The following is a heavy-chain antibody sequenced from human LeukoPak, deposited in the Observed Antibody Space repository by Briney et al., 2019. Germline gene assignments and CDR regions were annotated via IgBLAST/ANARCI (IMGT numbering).Heavy chain of an antibody. CDR1: GFTFSSYG. V-gene: IGHV3-33*01. D-gene: IGHD3-22*01. CDR2: IWYDGSNK. CDR3: ARDQYYYDSSGYYKD. Sequence: GGSLRLSCAASGFTFSSYGMHRVRQAPGKGLEWVAVIWYDGSNKYYADSVKGRFTISRDNSKNTLYLQMNSLRAEDTAVYYCARDQYYYDSSGYYKDWGQGTLVTVSS. J-gene: IGHJ4*02.